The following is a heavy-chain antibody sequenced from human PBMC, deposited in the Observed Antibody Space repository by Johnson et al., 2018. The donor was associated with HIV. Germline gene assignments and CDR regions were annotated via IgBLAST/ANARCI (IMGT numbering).Heavy chain of an antibody. CDR3: LSQWLVRNAVDI. Sequence: QVQLVESGGGLVKPGGSLRLSCAASGFTFSDYYMSWIRQAPGKGLEWVSYISSSGSTIYYADSVKGRFTISRDNSKNTLYLQMNSLRAEDTAVYYCLSQWLVRNAVDIWGQGTMVTVSS. D-gene: IGHD6-19*01. CDR2: ISSSGSTI. J-gene: IGHJ3*02. V-gene: IGHV3-11*04. CDR1: GFTFSDYY.